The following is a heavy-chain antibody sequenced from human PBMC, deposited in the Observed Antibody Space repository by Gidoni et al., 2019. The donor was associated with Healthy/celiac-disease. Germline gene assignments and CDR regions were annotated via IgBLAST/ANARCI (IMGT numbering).Heavy chain of an antibody. CDR3: TREANYDLWVPLDY. V-gene: IGHV3-49*05. CDR1: GFTFGDYA. Sequence: EVQLVESGGGLVKPVRSLRLSCTASGFTFGDYAMSWFRQAPGKGLEWVGFIRSKAYGGTTEYAASVKGRFTISRDDSKSIAYLQMNSLKTEDTAVYYCTREANYDLWVPLDYWGQGTLVTVSS. D-gene: IGHD3-3*01. CDR2: IRSKAYGGTT. J-gene: IGHJ4*02.